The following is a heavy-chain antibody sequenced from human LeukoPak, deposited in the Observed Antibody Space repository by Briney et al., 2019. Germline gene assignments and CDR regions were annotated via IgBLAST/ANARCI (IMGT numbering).Heavy chain of an antibody. V-gene: IGHV4-59*02. CDR3: AACLRGGDCFSFDY. CDR2: IYFSENT. J-gene: IGHJ4*02. CDR1: GASVSSYY. D-gene: IGHD2-21*02. Sequence: SETLSLTCTVSGASVSSYYWSWIRQRPGKGLEWIGYIYFSENTIYNPSLRSRLTISVDASKNQFSLKLSSVTAADTAVYYCAACLRGGDCFSFDYWGRGTLVTVSS.